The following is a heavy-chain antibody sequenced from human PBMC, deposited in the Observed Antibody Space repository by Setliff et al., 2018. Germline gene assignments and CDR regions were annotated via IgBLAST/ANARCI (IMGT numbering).Heavy chain of an antibody. CDR1: GGSITSSSYY. Sequence: SETLSLTCTVSGGSITSSSYYWGWVRQPPGKGLEWIGTIFWSGTTYYNPSLNSRGTISVDTSRDQFSLRLSSVTAADTAVYYCTRGRSTGYNTWGQGYFDYWGQGTLVTVSS. V-gene: IGHV4-39*01. D-gene: IGHD1-1*01. J-gene: IGHJ4*02. CDR3: TRGRSTGYNTWGQGYFDY. CDR2: IFWSGTT.